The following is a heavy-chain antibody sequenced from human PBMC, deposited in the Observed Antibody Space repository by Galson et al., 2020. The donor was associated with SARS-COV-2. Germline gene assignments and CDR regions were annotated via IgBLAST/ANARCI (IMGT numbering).Heavy chain of an antibody. CDR3: VKDTETVIGPTWFDS. CDR1: GFTFGKYA. J-gene: IGHJ5*01. CDR2: ISWNSDER. D-gene: IGHD3-10*01. Sequence: SLKNSCTASGFTFGKYAMHWVRPVPGMGLEWVSGISWNSDERLYAVSVRGRFTISRDNAKNSLYLEMNSQRPTEAAFYYCVKDTETVIGPTWFDSWGQGTLVTVSS. V-gene: IGHV3-9*01.